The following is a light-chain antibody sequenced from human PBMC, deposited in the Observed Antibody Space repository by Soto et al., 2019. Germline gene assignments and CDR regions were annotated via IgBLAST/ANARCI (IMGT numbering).Light chain of an antibody. CDR2: GAS. Sequence: EIVMTQSPATLSVSPGEGATLSCRASQSVSSKLAWYQQKPGQAPRLLIYGASTRATGIPARFSGSGSGTEFTLTISSLEPEDFALYYCQQRNTWPPITFGQGTRLEI. V-gene: IGKV3-15*01. CDR1: QSVSSK. J-gene: IGKJ5*01. CDR3: QQRNTWPPIT.